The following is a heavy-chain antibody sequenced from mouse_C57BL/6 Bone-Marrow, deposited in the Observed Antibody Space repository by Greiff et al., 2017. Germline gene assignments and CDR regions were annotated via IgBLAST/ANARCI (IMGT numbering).Heavy chain of an antibody. CDR1: GYTFTSYW. CDR3: ARGRRWLPCAY. V-gene: IGHV1-61*01. Sequence: VQLQQPGAELVRPGSSVKLSCKASGYTFTSYWMDWVKQRPGQGLEWIGNIYPSDSETHYNQKFKDKATLTVDKSSSTAYMQLSSLTSEDSAVYYCARGRRWLPCAYWGQGTLVTVSA. J-gene: IGHJ3*01. D-gene: IGHD2-3*01. CDR2: IYPSDSET.